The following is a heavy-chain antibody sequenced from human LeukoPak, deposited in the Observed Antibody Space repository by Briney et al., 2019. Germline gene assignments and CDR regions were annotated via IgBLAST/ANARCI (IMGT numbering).Heavy chain of an antibody. V-gene: IGHV4-31*03. D-gene: IGHD2-2*01. J-gene: IGHJ4*02. CDR2: IYYSGST. CDR1: GGSISSGGYY. Sequence: SETLSLTCTVSGGSISSGGYYWSWIRQHPGKGLEWIGYIYYSGSTYYNPSLKSRVTISVDTSKNQFSLKLSSVTAADTAVYYCARMNQLYYFDYWGQGTLVTVSS. CDR3: ARMNQLYYFDY.